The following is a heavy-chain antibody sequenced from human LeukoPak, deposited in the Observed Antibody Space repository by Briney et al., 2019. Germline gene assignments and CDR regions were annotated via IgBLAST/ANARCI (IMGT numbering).Heavy chain of an antibody. CDR2: IIYSGST. J-gene: IGHJ2*01. D-gene: IGHD2-2*01. CDR3: ARVLYCTSTSCHHWYFDL. CDR1: GGSMSRYY. Sequence: SETLSLTCTVSGGSMSRYYWSWIRQAPGKGLEWIGYIIYSGSTNYNPSLKSRVTIALDTSKNQFSLKLRSVTAADTAVYYCARVLYCTSTSCHHWYFDLWGRGTLVTVSS. V-gene: IGHV4-59*08.